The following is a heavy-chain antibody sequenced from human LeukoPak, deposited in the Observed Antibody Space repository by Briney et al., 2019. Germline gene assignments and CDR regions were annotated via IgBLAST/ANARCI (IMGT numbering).Heavy chain of an antibody. CDR1: GASSSGSISGGTYY. V-gene: IGHV4-61*02. Sequence: SETLSLTCTVSGASSSGSISGGTYYWNWIRQPAGKGLEWIGRMYNGGTTINYSPSLKSRVTISVDTSKNQFSLNVTSVTAADTAVYYCARSTNRLDSWGQGTLVTVSS. D-gene: IGHD1-14*01. CDR3: ARSTNRLDS. J-gene: IGHJ4*02. CDR2: MYNGGTT.